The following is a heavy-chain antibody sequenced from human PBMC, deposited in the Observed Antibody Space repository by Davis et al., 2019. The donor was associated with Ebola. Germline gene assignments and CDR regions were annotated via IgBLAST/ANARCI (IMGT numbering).Heavy chain of an antibody. CDR2: ISESSNFI. CDR3: ARLGPRGFGDLSVY. V-gene: IGHV3-21*01. J-gene: IGHJ4*02. D-gene: IGHD3-10*01. Sequence: GESLKISCVASGFTFSAYTLNWVRQAPGKGLEWVASISESSNFIFYADSLQGRFTISRDDAKHSLYLQLNSLTVEDTAVYYCARLGPRGFGDLSVYWGQGTVVTVSS. CDR1: GFTFSAYT.